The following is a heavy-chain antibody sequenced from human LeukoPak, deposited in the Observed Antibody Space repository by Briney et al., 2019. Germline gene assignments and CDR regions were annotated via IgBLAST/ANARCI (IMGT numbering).Heavy chain of an antibody. D-gene: IGHD4-17*01. Sequence: ASVKVSCKASGYTFTTYAMHWVRQAPGQRLEWMGWINGGNGNTKYSQKFQGRVTITRDTSASTAYVELSNLRSEDTAVYYCARVSGDYVIVYDYWGQGTLVTVSS. CDR2: INGGNGNT. CDR3: ARVSGDYVIVYDY. J-gene: IGHJ4*02. CDR1: GYTFTTYA. V-gene: IGHV1-3*01.